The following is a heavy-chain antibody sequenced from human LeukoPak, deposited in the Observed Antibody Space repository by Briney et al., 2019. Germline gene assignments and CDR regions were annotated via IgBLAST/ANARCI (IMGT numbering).Heavy chain of an antibody. CDR2: IYYSGST. CDR1: GGSISSSSYY. CDR3: ARHEIIAARPGYFDL. J-gene: IGHJ2*01. D-gene: IGHD6-6*01. Sequence: SETLSLTCTVSGGSISSSSYYWGWIRQPPGKGLEWIGSIYYSGSTYYNPSLKSRVTISVDTSKNQFSLKLSSLTAADTAVYYCARHEIIAARPGYFDLWGRGTLVTVSS. V-gene: IGHV4-39*01.